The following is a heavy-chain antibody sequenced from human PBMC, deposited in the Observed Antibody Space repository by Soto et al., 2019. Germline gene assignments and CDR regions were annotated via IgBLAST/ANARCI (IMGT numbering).Heavy chain of an antibody. CDR1: GFTFGSYW. J-gene: IGHJ6*02. V-gene: IGHV3-7*03. D-gene: IGHD3-3*01. CDR2: IKPDGSAT. Sequence: GGSLRLSCAVSGFTFGSYWMSWVRLIPGKGLEWVAYIKPDGSATYYVDSVKGRFTISRDNAKNSLYLQMNSLRAEDTAVYYCARQSLLKSIPIYGYFYYAMDVWGQGTSVTVSS. CDR3: ARQSLLKSIPIYGYFYYAMDV.